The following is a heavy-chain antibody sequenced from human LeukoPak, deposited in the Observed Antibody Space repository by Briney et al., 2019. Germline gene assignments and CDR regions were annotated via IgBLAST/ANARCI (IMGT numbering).Heavy chain of an antibody. D-gene: IGHD2-2*01. Sequence: GGSLRISCAASGFTFSIYGRHWVGQSPAKGLEWLAVIWDDGSNKYYADSVKGRFTISRDNSKNTLYLQMNSLRAEDTAVYYCARDPDCSSTSCYDHWFDPWGRGTLVTVSS. CDR2: IWDDGSNK. CDR1: GFTFSIYG. J-gene: IGHJ5*02. CDR3: ARDPDCSSTSCYDHWFDP. V-gene: IGHV3-33*01.